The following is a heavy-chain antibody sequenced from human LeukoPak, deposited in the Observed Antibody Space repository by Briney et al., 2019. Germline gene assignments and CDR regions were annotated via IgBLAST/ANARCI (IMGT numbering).Heavy chain of an antibody. CDR1: GFTFSSYG. V-gene: IGHV3-30*02. D-gene: IGHD1-26*01. CDR2: IRYDGITK. CDR3: AKDPGRGLDY. Sequence: GGSLRLSCAASGFTFSSYGMHWVRQAPGKGLEWVAFIRYDGITKDYADSVKGRYTISRDKSKNTLYLQMSSLGAEDTAVYYCAKDPGRGLDYWAREPWSPSPQ. J-gene: IGHJ4*02.